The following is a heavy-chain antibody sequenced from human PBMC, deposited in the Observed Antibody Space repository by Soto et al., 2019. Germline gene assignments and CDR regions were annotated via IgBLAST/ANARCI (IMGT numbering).Heavy chain of an antibody. D-gene: IGHD3-22*01. CDR3: ARGRTVVTPLNWFDP. CDR1: GYTFTSYD. V-gene: IGHV1-8*01. Sequence: ASVKVSCKASGYTFTSYDIDWVRQATGQGLEWMGWMNPNSGNTGYAQKFQGRVTMTRNTSISTAYMELSSLRSEDTAVYYCARGRTVVTPLNWFDPWGQGTLVTVSS. J-gene: IGHJ5*02. CDR2: MNPNSGNT.